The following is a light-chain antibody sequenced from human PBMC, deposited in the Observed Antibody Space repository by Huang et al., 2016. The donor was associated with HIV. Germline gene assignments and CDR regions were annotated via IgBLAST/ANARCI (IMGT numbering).Light chain of an antibody. J-gene: IGKJ2*01. CDR1: QRVGNN. CDR2: AAS. Sequence: EIVMTQSPTTRSVSPGERATLSCRASQRVGNNIAWYQQKPGQAPRLLIYAASTRPTGISGRFSGSGSETEFTLTISSLQSEDFAVYYCLHYDNWPPYTFGQGTKVELK. V-gene: IGKV3-15*01. CDR3: LHYDNWPPYT.